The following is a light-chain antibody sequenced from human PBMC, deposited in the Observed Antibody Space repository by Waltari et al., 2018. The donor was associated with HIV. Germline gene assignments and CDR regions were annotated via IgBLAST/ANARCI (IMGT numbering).Light chain of an antibody. Sequence: QSSLTQPPSASGYPGQSVTIPCTGNSIDVGGYNYVTWYQQHPGKAPKRRIYEVNKRPSGVPDRVSGSKSGNTASLTVSGLQAEDEADYYCSSYAGSNNRVFGGGTKLTVL. J-gene: IGLJ2*01. CDR3: SSYAGSNNRV. CDR2: EVN. CDR1: SIDVGGYNY. V-gene: IGLV2-8*01.